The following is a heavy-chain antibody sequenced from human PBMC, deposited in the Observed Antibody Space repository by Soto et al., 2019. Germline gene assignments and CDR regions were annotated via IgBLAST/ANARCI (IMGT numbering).Heavy chain of an antibody. CDR2: IYSXRST. V-gene: IGHV3-66*01. Sequence: PGXSLRLSCAASGLTFGSSAMHWVRQAPGKGLEWVXVIYSXRSTYYEDYVXXRFTIYRXXYKNKLYLKMNSLRAEDTALYYCAKMGYSRDWSWGQGTLVTVSS. CDR3: AKMGYSRDWS. D-gene: IGHD6-19*01. J-gene: IGHJ5*02. CDR1: GLTFGSSA.